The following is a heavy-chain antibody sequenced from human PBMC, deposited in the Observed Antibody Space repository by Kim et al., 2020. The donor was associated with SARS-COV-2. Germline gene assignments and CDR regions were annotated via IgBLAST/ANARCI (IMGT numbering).Heavy chain of an antibody. J-gene: IGHJ4*02. Sequence: TDSADAVKAHFTIARGNAKNTLYQQMNRLRAEDTAVYYCARVRNWVIDYWGQGTLVTVSS. V-gene: IGHV3-74*01. D-gene: IGHD7-27*01. CDR2: T. CDR3: ARVRNWVIDY.